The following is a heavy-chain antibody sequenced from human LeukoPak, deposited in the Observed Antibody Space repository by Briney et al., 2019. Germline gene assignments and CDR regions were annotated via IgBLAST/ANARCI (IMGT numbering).Heavy chain of an antibody. CDR3: ANTYYYGSGSYRY. V-gene: IGHV3-74*01. Sequence: GGSLRLSCAASGFTFSSYWMHWVRQAPGKGLVWVSRINSDGSSTNYADSVKGRFTISRDNAKNTLYLQMNSLRAEDTAVYYCANTYYYGSGSYRYWGQGTLVTVSS. CDR1: GFTFSSYW. D-gene: IGHD3-10*01. CDR2: INSDGSST. J-gene: IGHJ4*02.